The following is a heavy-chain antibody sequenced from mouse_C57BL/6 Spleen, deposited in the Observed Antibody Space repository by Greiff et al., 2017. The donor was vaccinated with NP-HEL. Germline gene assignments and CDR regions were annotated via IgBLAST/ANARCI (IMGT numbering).Heavy chain of an antibody. V-gene: IGHV1-64*01. D-gene: IGHD2-4*01. Sequence: QVQLKQPGAELVKPGASVKLSCKASGYTFTSYWMHRVKQRPGQGLEWIGMIHPNSGSTNYNEKFKSKATLTVDKSSSTAYMQLSSLTSEDSAVYYCARRNYDLYYAMDYWGQGTSVTVSS. CDR2: IHPNSGST. J-gene: IGHJ4*01. CDR1: GYTFTSYW. CDR3: ARRNYDLYYAMDY.